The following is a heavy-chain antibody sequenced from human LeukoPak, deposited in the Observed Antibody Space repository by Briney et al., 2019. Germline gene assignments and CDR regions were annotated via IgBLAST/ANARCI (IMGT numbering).Heavy chain of an antibody. D-gene: IGHD5/OR15-5a*01. J-gene: IGHJ3*02. V-gene: IGHV3-74*03. CDR2: INSDGSTT. CDR1: GFSFSNYW. Sequence: GGSLRLSCAASGFSFSNYWMCWVRQAPGKGLVCVSRINSDGSTTTYADSVKGRFTISRDNAKNTLYLQMNSLRAEDSALYYGARIRESLCLGAFDIWGQGTMVTVSS. CDR3: ARIRESLCLGAFDI.